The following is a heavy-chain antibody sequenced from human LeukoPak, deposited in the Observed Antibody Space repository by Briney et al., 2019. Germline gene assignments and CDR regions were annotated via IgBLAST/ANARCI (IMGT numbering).Heavy chain of an antibody. Sequence: GGSLRLSCEASGFTFDGYAMTWVRQAPEKGLEWVSGINWNGGSSGYADSVKGRFSISRDIAKNSLYLQMKSLRAEDTALYYCARPIFDPGYFYGIDVCGQGTTVTVSS. D-gene: IGHD3-3*02. J-gene: IGHJ6*02. CDR2: INWNGGSS. V-gene: IGHV3-20*04. CDR1: GFTFDGYA. CDR3: ARPIFDPGYFYGIDV.